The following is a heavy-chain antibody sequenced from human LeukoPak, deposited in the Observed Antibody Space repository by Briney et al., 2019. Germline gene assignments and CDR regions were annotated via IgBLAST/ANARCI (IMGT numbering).Heavy chain of an antibody. Sequence: RGESLKISCKGSGYSYTDYWIGWVRQMTGKGLEWMGIIYPGDSNTRYSPSFQGQVTISADKSISTAYLQWSSLKASDTAMYYCARQKMQYYYGSGNQKTVDYYYYMDVWGKGTTVTVSS. V-gene: IGHV5-51*01. J-gene: IGHJ6*03. CDR1: GYSYTDYW. CDR3: ARQKMQYYYGSGNQKTVDYYYYMDV. D-gene: IGHD3-10*01. CDR2: IYPGDSNT.